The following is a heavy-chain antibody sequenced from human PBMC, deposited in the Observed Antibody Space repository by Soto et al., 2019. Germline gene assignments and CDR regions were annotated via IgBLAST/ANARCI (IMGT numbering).Heavy chain of an antibody. CDR3: ATLRAHYGGNSGGDYYGMDV. CDR1: GFTFSSYA. CDR2: ISGSGGST. J-gene: IGHJ6*02. V-gene: IGHV3-23*01. D-gene: IGHD4-17*01. Sequence: PGGSLRLSCAASGFTFSSYAMSWVRQAPGKGLEWVSAISGSGGSTYYADSVKGRFTISRDNSKNTLYLQMNSLRAEDTAVYYCATLRAHYGGNSGGDYYGMDVWGQGTTVTVSS.